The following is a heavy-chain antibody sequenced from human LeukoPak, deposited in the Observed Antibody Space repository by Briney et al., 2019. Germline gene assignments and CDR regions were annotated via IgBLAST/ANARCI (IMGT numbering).Heavy chain of an antibody. V-gene: IGHV3-23*01. CDR1: GFTLTKYA. CDR2: ISGIGGDT. J-gene: IGHJ6*03. CDR3: AKDFLDNRERPYYMDV. Sequence: GGSLRLSCEASGFTLTKYAMSWVRQAPGKGLEWVSGISGIGGDTYHADSVKGRFTISRDKSKSTLYLQLNSLRAEDTALYYCAKDFLDNRERPYYMDVCGKGTTVTVSS. D-gene: IGHD1-1*01.